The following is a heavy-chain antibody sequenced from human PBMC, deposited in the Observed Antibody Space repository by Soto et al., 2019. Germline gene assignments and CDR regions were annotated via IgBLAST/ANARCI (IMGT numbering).Heavy chain of an antibody. CDR3: AREGYCSGGSCYEESFDY. V-gene: IGHV1-2*04. Sequence: QVKLVQSGAEVKKPGASVKVSCTASGYTFTGYYMHWVRQAPGQGLEWMGWINPNSGGTNYAQKFQGWVTMTRDTSISTAYMELSRLRSDDTAVYYCAREGYCSGGSCYEESFDYWGQGTLVTVSA. D-gene: IGHD2-15*01. CDR2: INPNSGGT. CDR1: GYTFTGYY. J-gene: IGHJ4*02.